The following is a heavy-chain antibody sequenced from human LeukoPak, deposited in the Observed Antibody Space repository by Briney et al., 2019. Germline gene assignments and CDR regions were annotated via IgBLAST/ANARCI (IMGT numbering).Heavy chain of an antibody. CDR1: GNYW. J-gene: IGHJ4*02. CDR3: AKWKYSNSGIDDY. CDR2: INSDGSWT. D-gene: IGHD6-6*01. Sequence: GGSLRLSCAASGNYWMHWVRQAPGKGLVWVSHINSDGSWTSYADSVKGRFTISRDNSKNMLYLQMNSLRAEDTAVYYCAKWKYSNSGIDDYWGQGTLVTVSS. V-gene: IGHV3-74*01.